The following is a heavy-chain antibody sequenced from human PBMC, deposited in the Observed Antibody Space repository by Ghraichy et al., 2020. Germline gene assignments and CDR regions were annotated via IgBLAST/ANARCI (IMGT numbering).Heavy chain of an antibody. CDR1: GFTFSSYE. J-gene: IGHJ6*02. Sequence: LNISCAASGFTFSSYEMNWVRQAPGKGLEWVLYISSSGSTIYYADSVKGRFTISRDNAKNSLYLQMNSLRAEDTAVYYCARDISKLLGYGMDVWGQGTTVTVSS. V-gene: IGHV3-48*03. CDR2: ISSSGSTI. CDR3: ARDISKLLGYGMDV. D-gene: IGHD2-21*01.